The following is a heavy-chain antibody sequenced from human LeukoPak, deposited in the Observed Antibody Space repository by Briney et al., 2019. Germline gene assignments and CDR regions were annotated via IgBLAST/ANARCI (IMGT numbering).Heavy chain of an antibody. CDR3: ARDLGPEEYQLPQMGYYYMDV. CDR1: GYTFTSYA. D-gene: IGHD2-2*01. V-gene: IGHV1-2*02. CDR2: FNPDSGGT. J-gene: IGHJ6*03. Sequence: ASVKVSCKASGYTFTSYAMHWVRQAPGQGLEWMGWFNPDSGGTNYAQKFQGRVTMTRDTSISTAYMELSRLRSDDTAVYYCARDLGPEEYQLPQMGYYYMDVWGKGTTVTVSS.